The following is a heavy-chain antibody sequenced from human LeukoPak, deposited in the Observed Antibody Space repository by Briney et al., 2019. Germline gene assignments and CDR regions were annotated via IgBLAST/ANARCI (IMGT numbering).Heavy chain of an antibody. CDR1: GFTFGSYA. J-gene: IGHJ4*02. D-gene: IGHD5-12*01. CDR3: ARGGGGYDAPFDY. V-gene: IGHV3-64*02. CDR2: ISSNGGST. Sequence: GGSLRLSCAASGFTFGSYAMHWVRQAPGKGLEYVSAISSNGGSTYYADSVKGRFTISRDNSKNTLYLQMGSLRAEDMAVYYCARGGGGYDAPFDYWGQGTLVTVSS.